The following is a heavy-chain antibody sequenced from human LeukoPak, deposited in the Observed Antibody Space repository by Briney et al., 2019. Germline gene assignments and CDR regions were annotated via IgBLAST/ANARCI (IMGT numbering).Heavy chain of an antibody. Sequence: GASVKVSCKASGGTFSSYAISWVRQAPGQGLEWMGGIIPIFGTANYAQKFQGRVTITADESTSTAYMELSSLSPEDTAVYYCARGGYCSSTSCYDYGRDYYYGMDVWGKGTTVTVSS. CDR1: GGTFSSYA. D-gene: IGHD2-2*01. CDR3: ARGGYCSSTSCYDYGRDYYYGMDV. V-gene: IGHV1-69*13. J-gene: IGHJ6*04. CDR2: IIPIFGTA.